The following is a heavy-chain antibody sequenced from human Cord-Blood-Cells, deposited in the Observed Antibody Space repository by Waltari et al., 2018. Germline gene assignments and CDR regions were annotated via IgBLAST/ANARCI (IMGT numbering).Heavy chain of an antibody. V-gene: IGHV3-53*01. CDR1: GFTVSSNY. CDR3: ARDGVPAARGWFDP. CDR2: IYSGGST. Sequence: EVQLVESGGGLIQPVGSLRLSCAASGFTVSSNYMSWVRQAPGKGLEWVSVIYSGGSTYYEDSVKGRFTISRDNSKNTLYLQMNSLRAEDTAVYYCARDGVPAARGWFDPWGQGTLVTVSS. D-gene: IGHD2-2*01. J-gene: IGHJ5*02.